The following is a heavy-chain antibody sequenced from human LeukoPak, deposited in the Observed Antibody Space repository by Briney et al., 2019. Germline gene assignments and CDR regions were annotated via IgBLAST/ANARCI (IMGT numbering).Heavy chain of an antibody. CDR2: ISYDGSNK. CDR3: ARERITMIVGHDAFDI. Sequence: GGSLRLSCAASGFTFSAYGMHWVRLAPGKGLEWVAVISYDGSNKYYADSVKGRFTISRDNSKNTLYLQMNSLRAEDTAVYYCARERITMIVGHDAFDIWGQGTMVTVSS. D-gene: IGHD3-22*01. CDR1: GFTFSAYG. J-gene: IGHJ3*02. V-gene: IGHV3-30*03.